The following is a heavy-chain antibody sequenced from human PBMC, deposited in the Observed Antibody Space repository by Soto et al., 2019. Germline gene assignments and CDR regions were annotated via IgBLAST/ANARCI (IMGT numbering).Heavy chain of an antibody. CDR3: ARDRDYYGSGSLYNWFDP. D-gene: IGHD3-10*01. V-gene: IGHV4-61*08. Sequence: SETLSLTCTVSGGSMYRSGYYWSWIRQPPGKGLEWIGYIYYSGSTNYNPSLKSRVTISVDTSKNQFSLKLSSVTAADTAVYYCARDRDYYGSGSLYNWFDPWGQGTLVTVSS. CDR2: IYYSGST. CDR1: GGSMYRSGYY. J-gene: IGHJ5*02.